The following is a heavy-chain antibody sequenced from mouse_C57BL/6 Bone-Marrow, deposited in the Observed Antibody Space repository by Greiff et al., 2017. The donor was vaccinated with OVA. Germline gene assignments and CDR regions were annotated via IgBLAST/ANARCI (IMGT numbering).Heavy chain of an antibody. V-gene: IGHV5-16*01. Sequence: EVKLEASEGGLVQPGSSMKLSCTASGFTFSDYYMAWVRQVPEKGLEWVANINYDGSSTYYLDSLKSRFIISRDTALNILYLQMSSLKSEDTAPYYCASGTAQASGFAYWGQGTLVTVSA. CDR1: GFTFSDYY. CDR3: ASGTAQASGFAY. CDR2: INYDGSST. D-gene: IGHD3-2*02. J-gene: IGHJ3*01.